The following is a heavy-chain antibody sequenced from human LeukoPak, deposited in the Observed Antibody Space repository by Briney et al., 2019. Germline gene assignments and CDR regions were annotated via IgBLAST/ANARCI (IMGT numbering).Heavy chain of an antibody. CDR1: VGTFSSYA. CDR2: IIPIFGKA. J-gene: IGHJ6*02. CDR3: ARAGRAARDYYYYGIDA. Sequence: SVKVSCKASVGTFSSYAISWVRQAPGQGLEWMGGIIPIFGKANYAQKFQGRVTITADESTSTAYTEERSLRSEDTAVYYWARAGRAARDYYYYGIDAWGQGTTVTVSS. V-gene: IGHV1-69*13. D-gene: IGHD6-6*01.